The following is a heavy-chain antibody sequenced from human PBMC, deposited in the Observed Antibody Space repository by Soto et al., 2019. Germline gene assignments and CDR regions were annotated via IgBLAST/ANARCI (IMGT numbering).Heavy chain of an antibody. V-gene: IGHV4-59*01. CDR3: ARDTRIAALGVEDWFDP. CDR1: GGPINSYY. D-gene: IGHD6-6*01. J-gene: IGHJ5*02. Sequence: SETLSLTCTVSGGPINSYYWNWIRQPPGKGLEWIGHIYHSGSTNYNPSLKSRLTISVDTSKNQFSLKLTSVTAADTAVYYCARDTRIAALGVEDWFDPWGQGTLVTVSS. CDR2: IYHSGST.